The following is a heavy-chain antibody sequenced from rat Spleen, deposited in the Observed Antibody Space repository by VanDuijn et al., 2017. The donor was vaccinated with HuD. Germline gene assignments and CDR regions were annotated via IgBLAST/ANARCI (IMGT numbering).Heavy chain of an antibody. D-gene: IGHD5-1*01. V-gene: IGHV2-32*01. CDR2: MWYDGDT. CDR1: GFSLTAYH. CDR3: ARAPGNGYVMDA. Sequence: QVQLRESGPGLVQPSQTLSLTCTVSGFSLTAYHISWVRQPSGKGPEWMGRMWYDGDTAYNSALKSRLSISRDTSKNHIFLKMNSLQSEDTATYHCARAPGNGYVMDAWGQGASVTVSS. J-gene: IGHJ4*01.